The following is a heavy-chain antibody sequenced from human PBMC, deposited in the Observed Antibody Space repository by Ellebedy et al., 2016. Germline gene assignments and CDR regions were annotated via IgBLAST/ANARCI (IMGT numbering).Heavy chain of an antibody. CDR2: INWNGGST. J-gene: IGHJ6*02. CDR1: GFTFDDYG. V-gene: IGHV3-20*04. CDR3: ARGDYYYYGMDV. Sequence: GESLKISXAASGFTFDDYGMSWVRQAPGKGLEWVSGINWNGGSTGYADSVKGRFTISRDNAKNSLYLQMNSLRAEDTAVYYCARGDYYYYGMDVWGQGTTVTVSS.